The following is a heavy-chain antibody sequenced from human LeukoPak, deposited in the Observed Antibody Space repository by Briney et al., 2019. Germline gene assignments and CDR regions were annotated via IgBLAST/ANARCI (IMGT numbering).Heavy chain of an antibody. D-gene: IGHD3-22*01. CDR1: GFTFSSYA. J-gene: IGHJ4*02. Sequence: GGSLRLSCAASGFTFSSYAMSWVRQAPGKGLEWVSAISGSGGTTYYADSVKGRFTISRDNSKNTLYLQMNSLRAEDTAVYYCARDNDYYDLHYWGQGTLVTVSS. V-gene: IGHV3-23*01. CDR3: ARDNDYYDLHY. CDR2: ISGSGGTT.